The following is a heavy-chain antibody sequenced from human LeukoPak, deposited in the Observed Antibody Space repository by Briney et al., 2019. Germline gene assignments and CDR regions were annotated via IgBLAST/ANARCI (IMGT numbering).Heavy chain of an antibody. CDR1: GYTFTTYG. J-gene: IGHJ4*02. V-gene: IGHV1-18*01. Sequence: ASVKVSCMASGYTFTTYGISWVRQAPGQGREWMGGITAHNSNTNYAQKFQNRVTMTTDTSTSTAYMELRSLRSDDTAVYYCARYSYGPFDYWGQGTLVTVSS. D-gene: IGHD5-18*01. CDR3: ARYSYGPFDY. CDR2: ITAHNSNT.